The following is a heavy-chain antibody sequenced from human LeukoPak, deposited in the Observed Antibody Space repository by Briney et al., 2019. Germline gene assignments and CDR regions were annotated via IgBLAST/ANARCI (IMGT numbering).Heavy chain of an antibody. V-gene: IGHV3-30*02. CDR2: IRNDGSYK. D-gene: IGHD2-15*01. CDR3: AKGGSPSHNWFNS. Sequence: PRGSPRLSPAAPGFTFSDYGMHWGRQAPRKGLEWGAFIRNDGSYKYYTDSVKGRFTISRDNSRNALFLQMNSLRAEDTAVYYCAKGGSPSHNWFNSWGQGTLVTVSS. J-gene: IGHJ5*01. CDR1: GFTFSDYG.